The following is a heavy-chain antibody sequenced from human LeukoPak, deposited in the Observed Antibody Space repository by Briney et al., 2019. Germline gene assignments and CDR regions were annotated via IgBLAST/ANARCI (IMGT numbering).Heavy chain of an antibody. CDR2: ISSSSSYI. Sequence: GGSLRLSCAASGFTFNTYSMNWVHQAPGKGLEWVSSISSSSSYIYYADSVKGRFTISRDNAKNSLYLQMNSLRAEDTAMYYCARVVTVAWSERRPGYYYMDVWGKGTTVTVSS. D-gene: IGHD1-1*01. CDR1: GFTFNTYS. CDR3: ARVVTVAWSERRPGYYYMDV. V-gene: IGHV3-21*01. J-gene: IGHJ6*03.